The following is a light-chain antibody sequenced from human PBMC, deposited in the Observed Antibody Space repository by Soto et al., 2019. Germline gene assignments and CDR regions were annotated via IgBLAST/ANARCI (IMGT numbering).Light chain of an antibody. CDR1: QSVDRW. V-gene: IGKV1-5*03. CDR3: QQYNSYPIP. CDR2: QAS. Sequence: DVQLTQSPSTLSASVGGRGTITCRASQSVDRWLAWYEQKKGEAPKVLIYQASTVKYGVPARFSGGGSGTEFTLTISSLQPDDFATYYCQQYNSYPIPFGQGTRLEIK. J-gene: IGKJ5*01.